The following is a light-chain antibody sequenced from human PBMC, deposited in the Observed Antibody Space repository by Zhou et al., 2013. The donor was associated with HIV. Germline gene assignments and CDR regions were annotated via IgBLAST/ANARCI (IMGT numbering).Light chain of an antibody. CDR1: QDISNY. CDR2: DAS. Sequence: DIQMTQSPSSLSASVGDRVTITCQASQDISNYLNWYQQKPGKAPKLLIYDASNLETGVPSRFSGSGSGTDFTFTISSLQPEDIATYYCQQYDNLPPVYTFGLGTEARDQT. CDR3: QQYDNLPPVYT. J-gene: IGKJ2*01. V-gene: IGKV1-33*01.